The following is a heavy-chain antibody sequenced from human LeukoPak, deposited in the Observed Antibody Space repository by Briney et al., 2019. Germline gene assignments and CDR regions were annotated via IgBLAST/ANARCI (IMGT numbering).Heavy chain of an antibody. CDR3: ARDWALQWFGDAFDF. D-gene: IGHD3-10*01. CDR1: GFTVSSNY. V-gene: IGHV3-53*01. J-gene: IGHJ3*01. CDR2: IYSGGST. Sequence: QAGGSLRLSCAASGFTVSSNYMSWVRQAPGKGLEWVSVIYSGGSTYYADSVKGRFTISRDNSKNTLYLQMNSLRAEDTAVYYCARDWALQWFGDAFDFWGQGTMVTVSS.